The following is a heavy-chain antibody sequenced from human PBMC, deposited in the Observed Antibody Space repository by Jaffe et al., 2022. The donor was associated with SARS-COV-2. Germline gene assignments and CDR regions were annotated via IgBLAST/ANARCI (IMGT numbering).Heavy chain of an antibody. CDR1: GFTFSSYG. CDR2: IWYDGSNK. V-gene: IGHV3-33*01. D-gene: IGHD5-12*01. Sequence: QVQLVESGGGVVQPGRSLRLSCAASGFTFSSYGMHWVRQAPGKGLEWVAVIWYDGSNKYYADSVKGRFTISRDNSKNTLYLQMNSLRAEDTAVYYCARDPGIVATAKLDYWGQGTLVTVSS. CDR3: ARDPGIVATAKLDY. J-gene: IGHJ4*02.